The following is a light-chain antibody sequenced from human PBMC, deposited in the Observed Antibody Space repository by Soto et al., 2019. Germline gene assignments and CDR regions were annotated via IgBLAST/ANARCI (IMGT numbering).Light chain of an antibody. CDR2: DVS. V-gene: IGLV2-14*01. Sequence: QSALTQPASVSGSPGQSITISCTGTSSDVGGYNYVSWYQHHPGKAPKLMIYDVSNRPSGVSKRFSGSKSGNTASLSISGLQAEDEADYYCSSYTSSSTLEVFGGGTKLTVL. J-gene: IGLJ3*02. CDR3: SSYTSSSTLEV. CDR1: SSDVGGYNY.